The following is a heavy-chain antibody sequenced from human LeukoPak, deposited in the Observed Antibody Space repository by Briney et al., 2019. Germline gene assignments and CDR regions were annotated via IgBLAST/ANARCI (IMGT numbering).Heavy chain of an antibody. D-gene: IGHD2-15*01. CDR1: GDSVTGYF. CDR3: VIGVGWQPDY. J-gene: IGHJ4*02. CDR2: IYKIGST. V-gene: IGHV4-59*02. Sequence: SETLSLTCTVFGDSVTGYFLNWVRQPPGKGLEWIGHIYKIGSTNYNPSLKSRLTISADTSKNQFSLQLRSVTAADTAVYYCVIGVGWQPDYWGQGALVTVSS.